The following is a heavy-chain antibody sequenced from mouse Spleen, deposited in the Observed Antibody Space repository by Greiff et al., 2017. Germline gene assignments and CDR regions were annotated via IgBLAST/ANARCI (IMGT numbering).Heavy chain of an antibody. Sequence: LVESGAELVRAGASVKLSCTASGFNIKDYYMHWVKQRPEQGLEWIGWIDPENGDTEYAPKFQGKATMTADTSSNTAYLQLSSLTSEDTAVYYCNYGPWFAYWGQGTLVTVSA. CDR3: NYGPWFAY. V-gene: IGHV14-4*02. CDR1: GFNIKDYY. CDR2: IDPENGDT. D-gene: IGHD1-1*02. J-gene: IGHJ3*01.